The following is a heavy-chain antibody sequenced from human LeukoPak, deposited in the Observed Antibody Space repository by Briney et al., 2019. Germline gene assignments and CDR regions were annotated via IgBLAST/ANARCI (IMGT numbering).Heavy chain of an antibody. CDR3: ARAGAGTYYDFWSGPPPYYGMDV. CDR1: GFTFSDYY. V-gene: IGHV3-11*01. Sequence: GGSLRLSCAASGFTFSDYYMSWIRQAPGKGLEWVSYISSSGSTIYHADSVKGRFTISRDNAKNSLYLQMNSLRAEDTAVYYCARAGAGTYYDFWSGPPPYYGMDVWGQGTTVTVSS. D-gene: IGHD3-3*01. J-gene: IGHJ6*02. CDR2: ISSSGSTI.